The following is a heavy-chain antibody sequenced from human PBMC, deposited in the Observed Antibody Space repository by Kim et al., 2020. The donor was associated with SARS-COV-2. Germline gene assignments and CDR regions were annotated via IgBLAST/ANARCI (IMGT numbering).Heavy chain of an antibody. D-gene: IGHD4-17*01. Sequence: SETLSLTCAVYGGSFSGHYWSWIRQPPGKRLEWIGEINHSGSTKYNTSLKSRVTISIDTSKNQFSLKLSSVTAADTAVYYCARGLPVTTFYAYYGMDVWGQGTTVTVSS. V-gene: IGHV4-34*01. CDR2: INHSGST. J-gene: IGHJ6*02. CDR3: ARGLPVTTFYAYYGMDV. CDR1: GGSFSGHY.